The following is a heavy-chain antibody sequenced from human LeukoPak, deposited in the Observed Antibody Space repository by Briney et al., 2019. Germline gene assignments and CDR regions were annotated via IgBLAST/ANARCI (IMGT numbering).Heavy chain of an antibody. D-gene: IGHD6-13*01. Sequence: GGSLRLSCAASGFTINNYAMSWVRQAPGKGLEWVSTISGSGGRTYYADSVKGRFTISRDNSKNTLYLQMNSLRAEDTAVYYCAKDPRRYSRTGGYFDYWGQGTLVTVSS. V-gene: IGHV3-23*01. CDR1: GFTINNYA. CDR2: ISGSGGRT. CDR3: AKDPRRYSRTGGYFDY. J-gene: IGHJ4*02.